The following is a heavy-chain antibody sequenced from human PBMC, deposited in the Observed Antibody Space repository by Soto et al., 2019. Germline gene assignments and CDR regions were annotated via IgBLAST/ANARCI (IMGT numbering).Heavy chain of an antibody. J-gene: IGHJ3*02. CDR3: ARVHVTRSAIDASDI. V-gene: IGHV3-33*01. Sequence: QVQLVESGGGVVQPGRSLRLSCAASGFTFSSYGMHWVRQAPGKGLEWVAVIWYDGTNKYYADSVKGRFTISRDNSRNTMYLEMNSMRAEDTAVYYCARVHVTRSAIDASDIWGQGTMVTVSS. CDR1: GFTFSSYG. D-gene: IGHD4-17*01. CDR2: IWYDGTNK.